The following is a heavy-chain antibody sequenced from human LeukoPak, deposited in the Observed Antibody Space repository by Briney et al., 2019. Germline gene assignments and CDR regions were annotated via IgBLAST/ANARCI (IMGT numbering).Heavy chain of an antibody. J-gene: IGHJ4*02. D-gene: IGHD2-2*01. CDR3: ARVVVPAAMPY. V-gene: IGHV3-48*01. CDR1: GFTFSSYS. CDR2: ISSSSSTI. Sequence: GGSLRLSCAASGFTFSSYSMNWVRQAPGKGLEWVSYISSSSSTIYYADSVKGRFTISRDNAKNSQYLQMNSLRAEDTAVYYCARVVVPAAMPYWGQGTLVTVSS.